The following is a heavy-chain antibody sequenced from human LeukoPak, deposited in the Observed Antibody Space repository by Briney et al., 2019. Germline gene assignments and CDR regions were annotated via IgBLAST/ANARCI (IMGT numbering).Heavy chain of an antibody. CDR3: ARDPGEDY. CDR1: GLTVSSSY. J-gene: IGHJ4*02. CDR2: IKQEGSEK. V-gene: IGHV3-7*03. Sequence: GGSLRLSCAASGLTVSSSYMSWVRQAPGKGLEWVANIKQEGSEKYYVDSVKGRFTISRDNAKNSLYLQMNSLRAEDTAVYYCARDPGEDYWGQGTLVTVSS. D-gene: IGHD3-16*01.